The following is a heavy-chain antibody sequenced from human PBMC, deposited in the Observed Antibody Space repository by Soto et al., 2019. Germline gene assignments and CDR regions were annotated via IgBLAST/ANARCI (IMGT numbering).Heavy chain of an antibody. V-gene: IGHV1-46*01. J-gene: IGHJ4*02. Sequence: QAPGQGLEWMGGINPSSGTTTYAQKFQGRVTVTRDTSTSTVYMELSSLGSGDTAMYYCARSLGETTSLFDYWGQVSLVTVSA. CDR2: INPSSGTT. CDR3: ARSLGETTSLFDY. D-gene: IGHD1-26*01.